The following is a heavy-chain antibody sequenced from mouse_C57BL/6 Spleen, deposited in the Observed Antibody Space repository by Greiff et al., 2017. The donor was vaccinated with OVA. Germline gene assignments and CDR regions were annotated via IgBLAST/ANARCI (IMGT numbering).Heavy chain of an antibody. D-gene: IGHD2-4*01. CDR2: IYPGDGDT. J-gene: IGHJ3*01. Sequence: VKLMESGAELVKPGASVKISCKASGYAFSSYWMNWVKQRPGKGLEWIGQIYPGDGDTNYNGKFKGKATLTADKSSSTAYMQLSSLTSEDSAVYFCAREGGYDYDGGWFAYWGQGTLVTVSA. CDR3: AREGGYDYDGGWFAY. CDR1: GYAFSSYW. V-gene: IGHV1-80*01.